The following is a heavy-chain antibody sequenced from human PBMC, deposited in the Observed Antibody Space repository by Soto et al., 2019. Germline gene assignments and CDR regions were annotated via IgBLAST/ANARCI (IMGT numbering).Heavy chain of an antibody. J-gene: IGHJ5*02. V-gene: IGHV4-30-4*01. CDR3: ARGSTLRAIVVVPAAITCLGYNWFDP. CDR1: GGSISRGDYY. D-gene: IGHD2-2*02. CDR2: IYYSGIT. Sequence: SETRSLICTVSGGSISRGDYYWIWIRQPPGKGLEWIGYIYYSGITYYNPSLKSRVTISVDTSKNQFSLKLSSVTAADTAVYYCARGSTLRAIVVVPAAITCLGYNWFDPCGQGTLVTVSS.